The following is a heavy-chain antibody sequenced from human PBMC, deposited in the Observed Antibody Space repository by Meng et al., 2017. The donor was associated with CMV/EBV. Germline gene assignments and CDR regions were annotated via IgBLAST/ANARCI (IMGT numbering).Heavy chain of an antibody. CDR1: GFTFSSYW. Sequence: GESLKISCAASGFTFSSYWMHWVRQAPGKGLVWVSRINSDGSSTSYADSVKGRFTISRDNAKNTLYLQMNSLRAEDTAVYYCARDRVATTSYYYGMDVWGQGTTVTVSS. J-gene: IGHJ6*02. CDR2: INSDGSST. CDR3: ARDRVATTSYYYGMDV. D-gene: IGHD5-24*01. V-gene: IGHV3-74*01.